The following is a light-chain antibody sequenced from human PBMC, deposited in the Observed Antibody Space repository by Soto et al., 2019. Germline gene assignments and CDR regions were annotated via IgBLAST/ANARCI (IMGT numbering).Light chain of an antibody. CDR1: QAISNY. Sequence: DIQMTQSPSSLSASVGDRVTITCRASQAISNYLNWYQQKPGKAPKLLIFGATTLQSGDPSRFSGSGYGTDFTLSISDLQPEDFAIYYCQQCHGTPLTFGHGTRLEI. CDR2: GAT. V-gene: IGKV1-39*01. J-gene: IGKJ5*01. CDR3: QQCHGTPLT.